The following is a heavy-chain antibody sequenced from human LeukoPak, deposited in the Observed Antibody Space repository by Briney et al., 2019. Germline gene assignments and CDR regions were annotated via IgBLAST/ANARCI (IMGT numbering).Heavy chain of an antibody. V-gene: IGHV3-48*03. J-gene: IGHJ6*04. CDR1: GFTFSSYD. D-gene: IGHD3-10*02. CDR3: AELGITMIGGV. Sequence: GGSLRLSCAASGFTFSSYDMSWVRQAPGKGLEWVSDISSSGGSIYYADSVKGRFTISRDNAKNSLYLQMNSLRAEDTAVYYCAELGITMIGGVWGKGTTVTISS. CDR2: ISSSGGSI.